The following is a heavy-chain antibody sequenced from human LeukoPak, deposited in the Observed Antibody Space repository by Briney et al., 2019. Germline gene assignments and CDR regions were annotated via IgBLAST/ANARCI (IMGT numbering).Heavy chain of an antibody. CDR1: GFTFDDYG. D-gene: IGHD6-6*01. CDR2: INWNGGST. J-gene: IGHJ4*02. CDR3: ARGGAARPDF. V-gene: IGHV3-20*04. Sequence: GGSPRLSCAASGFTFDDYGMSWVRQAPGKGLEWVSGINWNGGSTGYADSVKGRFAISRDNAKNSLYLQMNSLRVEDTAVYYCARGGAARPDFWGQGTLVTVSS.